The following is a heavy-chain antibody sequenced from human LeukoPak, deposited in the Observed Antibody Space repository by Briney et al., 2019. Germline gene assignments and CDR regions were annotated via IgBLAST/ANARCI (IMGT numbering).Heavy chain of an antibody. V-gene: IGHV1-69*05. D-gene: IGHD3-22*01. CDR2: IVTIFGTA. Sequence: GASVKVSCKASGYTFTSYGISWVRQAPGQGLEWMGRIVTIFGTANYAQKFQGIVTITTDESTSTAYMELSSLRSEDTAVYYCASMSEYYDSSGYNYWGQGTLVTVSS. CDR1: GYTFTSYG. CDR3: ASMSEYYDSSGYNY. J-gene: IGHJ4*02.